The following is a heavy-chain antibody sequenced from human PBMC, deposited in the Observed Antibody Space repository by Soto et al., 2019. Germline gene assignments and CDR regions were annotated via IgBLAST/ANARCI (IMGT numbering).Heavy chain of an antibody. Sequence: QVQLQQWGAGLLKPSETLSLTCTVYGGSFSRYHWNWIRQAPGKGLEWIGEIHHEGGTNYSPTLEGRVTISVETSKNEFSLKLSSVTAADTGVYYCARGYGEEWPTSDFWGQGTLVTVSS. CDR3: ARGYGEEWPTSDF. CDR1: GGSFSRYH. CDR2: IHHEGGT. J-gene: IGHJ4*02. V-gene: IGHV4-34*01. D-gene: IGHD3-10*01.